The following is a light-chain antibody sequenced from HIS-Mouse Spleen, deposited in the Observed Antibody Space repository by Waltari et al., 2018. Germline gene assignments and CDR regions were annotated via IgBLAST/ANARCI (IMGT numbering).Light chain of an antibody. CDR3: SSYAGSNNFVV. Sequence: QSALTQPPSASGSPGQSVTISCTGTSSDVGGYNYVSVYQQHPGKAPQLMIYEVSKRPSGVPDRFSGSKSGNTASLTVSGLQAEDEADYYCSSYAGSNNFVVFGGGTKLTVL. CDR1: SSDVGGYNY. CDR2: EVS. J-gene: IGLJ2*01. V-gene: IGLV2-8*01.